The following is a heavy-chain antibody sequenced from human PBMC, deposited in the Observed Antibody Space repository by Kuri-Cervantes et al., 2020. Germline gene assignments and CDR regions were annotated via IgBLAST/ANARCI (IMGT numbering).Heavy chain of an antibody. D-gene: IGHD6-19*01. Sequence: GGSLRLSCEGSGFSFRNYGMHWVRQGPGKELEWVAFISYDGSNKYYADSVKGRFTISRDNSKNTLYLQMNSLRAEDTAVYYCAKEGSWSGWPMEYFQHWGQGTLVTVSS. CDR2: ISYDGSNK. V-gene: IGHV3-30*02. CDR3: AKEGSWSGWPMEYFQH. J-gene: IGHJ1*01. CDR1: GFSFRNYG.